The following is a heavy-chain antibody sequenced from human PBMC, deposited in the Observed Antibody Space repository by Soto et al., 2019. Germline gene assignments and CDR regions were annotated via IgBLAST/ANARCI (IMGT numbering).Heavy chain of an antibody. CDR3: ARRCSGSYSDY. CDR2: ISGSCGST. CDR1: GFTFSSYA. V-gene: IGHV3-23*01. Sequence: EVQLLESGGGLVQPGGSLRLSCAASGFTFSSYAMRWVRQAQVKGLEWVSAISGSCGSTYYADSLKGRLTISRDNSKNTMYLQMNSLRAADTAVYYCARRCSGSYSDYWGQGTLVTVS. J-gene: IGHJ4*02. D-gene: IGHD1-26*01.